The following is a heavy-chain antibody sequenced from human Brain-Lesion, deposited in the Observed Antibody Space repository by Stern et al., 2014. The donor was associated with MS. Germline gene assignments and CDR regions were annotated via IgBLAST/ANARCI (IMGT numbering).Heavy chain of an antibody. Sequence: EVQLVESGGGFVQPGGSLRLSCAASGFTFSNYWMHWVRQAPGKGLVWVSRVNNDGRRTSYADSVKGRFTMSRDNAKNKLYLQMNSLRVEDTAIYYCARGERWFDSWGQGTLVTVSS. J-gene: IGHJ5*01. V-gene: IGHV3-74*01. CDR3: ARGERWFDS. CDR1: GFTFSNYW. CDR2: VNNDGRRT.